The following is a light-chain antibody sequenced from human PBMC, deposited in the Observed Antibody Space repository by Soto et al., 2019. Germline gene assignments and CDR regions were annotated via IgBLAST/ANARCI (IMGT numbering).Light chain of an antibody. CDR1: QTISMY. CDR2: DAS. CDR3: HQTHTTPLT. J-gene: IGKJ4*01. Sequence: DIQMTQSPYSLSASVGDRVTITCRASQTISMYLRWYQQTPGKDPNRLIYDASTLQSGVPSRFSGSGSGTEFTLTISSLQPEDFSTYYCHQTHTTPLTLGGGTKVEIK. V-gene: IGKV1-39*01.